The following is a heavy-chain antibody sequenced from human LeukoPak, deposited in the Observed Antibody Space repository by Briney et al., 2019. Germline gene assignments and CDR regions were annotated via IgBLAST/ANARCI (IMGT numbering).Heavy chain of an antibody. CDR3: ARTVYYGSGGYYFDY. D-gene: IGHD3-10*01. V-gene: IGHV3-53*01. Sequence: AGGSLRLSCAASGFTVSSNYMSWVRQAPGKGLEWVSVIYSGGSTYYADSVKGRFTISRDNSKNTLYLQMNSLRAEDTAVYYCARTVYYGSGGYYFDYWGQGTLVTVSS. CDR1: GFTVSSNY. CDR2: IYSGGST. J-gene: IGHJ4*02.